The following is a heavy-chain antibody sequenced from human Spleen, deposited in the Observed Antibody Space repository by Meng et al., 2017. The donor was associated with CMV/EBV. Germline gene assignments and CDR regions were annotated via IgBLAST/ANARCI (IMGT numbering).Heavy chain of an antibody. CDR3: ATGGYYFDY. V-gene: IGHV1-18*01. D-gene: IGHD3-16*01. CDR1: GYTFTSYD. Sequence: KVSCKASGYTFTSYDISWVRQAPGQGLEWLGWISGYNGNTNSAQKVQGRVTMTTDTSTSTAYMELRSLRSDDTAVYYCATGGYYFDYWGQGTLVTVSS. J-gene: IGHJ4*02. CDR2: ISGYNGNT.